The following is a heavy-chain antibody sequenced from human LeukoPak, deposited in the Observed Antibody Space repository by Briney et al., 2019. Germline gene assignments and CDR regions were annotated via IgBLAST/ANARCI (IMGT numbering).Heavy chain of an antibody. CDR1: GFTFSSYA. D-gene: IGHD2-21*01. CDR2: ISVGGGDT. J-gene: IGHJ4*02. Sequence: GGSLRLSCAGSGFTFSSYAMTWVRQAPGKGLEWVSSISVGGGDTFTADSVKGRFTITRENSKNTLYLQMMGLKVEDTAIYYCAKLNLGEMAYFDSWGQGILVTVSS. CDR3: AKLNLGEMAYFDS. V-gene: IGHV3-23*01.